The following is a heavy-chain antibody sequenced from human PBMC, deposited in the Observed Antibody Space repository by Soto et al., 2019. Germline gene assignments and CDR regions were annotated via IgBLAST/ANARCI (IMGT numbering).Heavy chain of an antibody. CDR3: ARDRTPRARYHFDY. Sequence: QVQLVQSGAEVKKPGSSVKVSCKASGDTFRSYAISWVRQAPGQGLEWMGGIIPIFGTANYAQKFQGRVTITADESTSTAYMELSSLRSEDTAVYYCARDRTPRARYHFDYWGQGTLVTVSS. CDR1: GDTFRSYA. V-gene: IGHV1-69*12. J-gene: IGHJ4*02. D-gene: IGHD1-1*01. CDR2: IIPIFGTA.